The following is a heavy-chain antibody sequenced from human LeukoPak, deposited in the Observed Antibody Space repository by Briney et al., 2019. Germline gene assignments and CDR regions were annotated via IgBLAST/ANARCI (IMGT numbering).Heavy chain of an antibody. CDR2: ISSSSSYI. J-gene: IGHJ6*03. Sequence: GGSLRLSCAASGFTFSSYSMNWVRQAPGKGLEWVSSISSSSSYIYYADSVKGRFTISRGNAKNSLYLQMNSLRAEDTAVYYCARDSGDYVWGSYRWNYYYYMDVWGKGATVTVSS. D-gene: IGHD3-16*02. V-gene: IGHV3-21*01. CDR3: ARDSGDYVWGSYRWNYYYYMDV. CDR1: GFTFSSYS.